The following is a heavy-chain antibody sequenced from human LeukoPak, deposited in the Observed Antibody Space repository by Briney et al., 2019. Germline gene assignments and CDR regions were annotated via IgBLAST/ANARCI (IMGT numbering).Heavy chain of an antibody. J-gene: IGHJ4*02. D-gene: IGHD3-16*02. Sequence: GGSLSLSCAASGVSFSDHYLDWARQTPGKGLEWLGRIRDKAHSYSTQYAASVKGRFTISRDDSKNSFYLQMNNLQTEDTAVYFCATSRGYSWALGNWGQGSLLTVSS. CDR3: ATSRGYSWALGN. V-gene: IGHV3-72*01. CDR2: IRDKAHSYST. CDR1: GVSFSDHY.